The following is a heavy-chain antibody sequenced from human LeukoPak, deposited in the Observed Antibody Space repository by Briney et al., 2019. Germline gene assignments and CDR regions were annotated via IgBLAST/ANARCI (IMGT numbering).Heavy chain of an antibody. V-gene: IGHV3-48*03. CDR3: ARRYSSDWFIDY. CDR2: ISSSGTTI. J-gene: IGHJ4*02. Sequence: GGSLRLSCAASGFMFSSHEMNWVRQAPGKGLEWVSYISSSGTTIYYADSVKGRFTISRDNAKNSLYLQMNGLRAEDTAVYYCARRYSSDWFIDYWGQGTLVTVSS. D-gene: IGHD6-19*01. CDR1: GFMFSSHE.